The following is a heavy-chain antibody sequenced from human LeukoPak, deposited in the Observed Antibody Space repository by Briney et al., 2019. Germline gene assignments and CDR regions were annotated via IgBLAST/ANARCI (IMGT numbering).Heavy chain of an antibody. Sequence: ASVTVSCTASGYTFTGYYMHWVRQAPGQGLEWMGWINPNSGGTNYAQKSQGWVTMTRDTSISTAYMELSRLRSDDTAVYYCARSGGKLRDYYYGMDVWGQGTTVTVSS. J-gene: IGHJ6*02. CDR2: INPNSGGT. CDR1: GYTFTGYY. D-gene: IGHD5-12*01. CDR3: ARSGGKLRDYYYGMDV. V-gene: IGHV1-2*04.